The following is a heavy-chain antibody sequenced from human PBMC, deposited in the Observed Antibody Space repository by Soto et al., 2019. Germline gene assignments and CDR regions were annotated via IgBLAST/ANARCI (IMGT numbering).Heavy chain of an antibody. J-gene: IGHJ4*02. Sequence: ASVKVSCKASGYTFTSYCISWVLQAPGQGLEWMGWISAYNGNTNYAQKLQGRVTMTTDTSTSTAYMELRSLRSDDTAVYYCARDQDRFLTDDYWGQGTLVTVSS. D-gene: IGHD2-21*02. CDR3: ARDQDRFLTDDY. CDR1: GYTFTSYC. CDR2: ISAYNGNT. V-gene: IGHV1-18*01.